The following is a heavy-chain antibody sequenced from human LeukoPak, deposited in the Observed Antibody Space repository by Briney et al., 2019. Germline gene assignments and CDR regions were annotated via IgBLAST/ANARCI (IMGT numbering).Heavy chain of an antibody. V-gene: IGHV4-39*07. J-gene: IGHJ4*02. CDR3: AREGLTGQIDY. CDR1: GGSISSSSYY. Sequence: KPSETLSLTCTVSGGSISSSSYYWGWIRQPPGKGLEWIGSIYYSGSTYYNPSLKSRVTISVDTSKNQFSLKLSSVTAADTAVYYCAREGLTGQIDYWGQGTLVTVSS. CDR2: IYYSGST. D-gene: IGHD3-9*01.